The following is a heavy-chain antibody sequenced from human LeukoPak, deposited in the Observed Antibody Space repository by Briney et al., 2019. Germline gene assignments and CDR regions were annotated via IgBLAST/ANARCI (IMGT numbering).Heavy chain of an antibody. V-gene: IGHV3-30*18. J-gene: IGHJ4*02. CDR3: AKDQYCTSTSCYVGY. D-gene: IGHD2-2*01. CDR2: ISYDGSNK. Sequence: GGSLRLSCAASGFTFSTYGMHWVRQAPGKGLEWVAVISYDGSNKNYVDSVKGRFTISRDNSKSTLYLQMNSLRAEDTAVYYCAKDQYCTSTSCYVGYWGQRTLVTVSS. CDR1: GFTFSTYG.